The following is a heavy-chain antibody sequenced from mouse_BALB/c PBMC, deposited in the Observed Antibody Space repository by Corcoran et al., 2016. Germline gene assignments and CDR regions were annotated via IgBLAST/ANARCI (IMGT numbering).Heavy chain of an antibody. J-gene: IGHJ1*01. CDR1: GYIFTEYT. Sequence: EVQLQQSGPELVKPGASVKISCKTSGYIFTEYTIHWVKQSHGKSLEWIGGINPNNGGINYNQKFKGKATLTVDKSSSKAYMELRSLTSEDSVVYYCGRGDDYDGDFDVWGAGTTVTVSS. V-gene: IGHV1-18*01. CDR3: GRGDDYDGDFDV. CDR2: INPNNGGI. D-gene: IGHD2-4*01.